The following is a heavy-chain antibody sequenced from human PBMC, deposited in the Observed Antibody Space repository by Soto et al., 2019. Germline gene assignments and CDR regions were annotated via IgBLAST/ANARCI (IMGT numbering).Heavy chain of an antibody. Sequence: SETPSLTCTVSWGPISSYYWSWIRQPPGKGLEWIGYIYYSGSTNYNPSLKSRVSISVDTSKNQFSMKLSSVTAADTAVYYCARDADPSGSYYYYMDVWGEGTTVTVSS. CDR1: WGPISSYY. V-gene: IGHV4-59*01. J-gene: IGHJ6*03. CDR3: ARDADPSGSYYYYMDV. D-gene: IGHD6-25*01. CDR2: IYYSGST.